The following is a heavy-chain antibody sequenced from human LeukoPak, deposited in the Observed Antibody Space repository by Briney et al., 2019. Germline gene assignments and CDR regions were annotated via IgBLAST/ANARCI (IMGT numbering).Heavy chain of an antibody. D-gene: IGHD6-19*01. Sequence: ASVKVSCKASGYTFSTYGISWVRQAPGQGLEWMGWISAYNGDTNYAQKFQGRVTMTTDTSTSTAYMELRSLRSDDTAVYYWARIGTAVAGHWGQGTLVTVSS. CDR1: GYTFSTYG. V-gene: IGHV1-18*01. CDR2: ISAYNGDT. J-gene: IGHJ4*02. CDR3: ARIGTAVAGH.